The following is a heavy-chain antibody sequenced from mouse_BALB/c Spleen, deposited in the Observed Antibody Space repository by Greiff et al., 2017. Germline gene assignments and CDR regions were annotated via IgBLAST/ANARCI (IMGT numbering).Heavy chain of an antibody. CDR2: INPSNGGT. Sequence: QVQLQQPGAELVKPGASVKLSCKASGYTFTSYYMYWVKQRPGQGLEWIGGINPSNGGTNFNEKFKSKATLTVDKSSSTAYMQLSSLTSEDSAVYYCTRSGGYQFPYWYCDVWGAGTTVTVSS. J-gene: IGHJ1*01. CDR3: TRSGGYQFPYWYCDV. CDR1: GYTFTSYY. V-gene: IGHV1S81*02. D-gene: IGHD2-2*01.